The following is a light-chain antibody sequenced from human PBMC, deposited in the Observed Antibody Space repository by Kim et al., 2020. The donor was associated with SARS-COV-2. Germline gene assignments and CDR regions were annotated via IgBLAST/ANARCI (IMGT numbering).Light chain of an antibody. Sequence: VTISCTGSSSKIGAGYDVHWYQHLPGTAPKLLIYGNSNRPSGVPDRFSGSKSGTSASLAITGLQAEDEADYYCQSYDSSLSGPVVFGGGTQLTVL. V-gene: IGLV1-40*01. CDR2: GNS. J-gene: IGLJ2*01. CDR3: QSYDSSLSGPVV. CDR1: SSKIGAGYD.